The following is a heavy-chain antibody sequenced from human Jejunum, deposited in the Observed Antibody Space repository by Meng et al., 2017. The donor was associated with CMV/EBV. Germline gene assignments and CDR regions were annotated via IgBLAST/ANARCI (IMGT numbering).Heavy chain of an antibody. J-gene: IGHJ4*02. V-gene: IGHV3-30-3*01. CDR1: GFTFSAHA. CDR2: ISDDGSNE. Sequence: VQLAESGGGLVQPGRSLRLSCTASGFTFSAHAMHWVRQAPGKGLEWVAVISDDGSNEYYADSVKGRFTISRDNSKNTLYLQMNSLRAADTAVYYCARQPGSLAYWGQGTLVTVSS. CDR3: ARQPGSLAY.